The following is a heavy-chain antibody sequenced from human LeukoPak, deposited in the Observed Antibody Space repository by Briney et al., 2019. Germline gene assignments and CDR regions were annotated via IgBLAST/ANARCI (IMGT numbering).Heavy chain of an antibody. CDR3: ARHSSSTSPDRY. V-gene: IGHV4-39*01. CDR2: IYYSGST. CDR1: GGSISSSNYY. J-gene: IGHJ4*02. D-gene: IGHD2-2*01. Sequence: SETLSLTYTVSGGSISSSNYYWGWIRQPPGKGLEWIGSIYYSGSTYYNPSLKSRVTISVDTSKNQFSLKLSSVTAADTAVYYCARHSSSTSPDRYWGQGTLVTVSS.